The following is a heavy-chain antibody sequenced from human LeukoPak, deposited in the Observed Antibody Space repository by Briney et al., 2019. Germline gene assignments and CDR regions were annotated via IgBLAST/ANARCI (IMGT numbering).Heavy chain of an antibody. Sequence: SSETLSLTCSVAGGSISSYYLSWIRQPPGKGLEWIGYIYYRGSTKYNPSLKSRVTISVDTSNNQFSLKLSSVTAADTAVYYCAAAAYGSGSYTVDYWGQGTLVTVSS. CDR1: GGSISSYY. J-gene: IGHJ4*02. D-gene: IGHD3-10*01. CDR2: IYYRGST. CDR3: AAAAYGSGSYTVDY. V-gene: IGHV4-59*01.